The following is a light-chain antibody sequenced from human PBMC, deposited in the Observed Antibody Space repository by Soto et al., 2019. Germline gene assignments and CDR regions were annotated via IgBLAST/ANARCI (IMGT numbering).Light chain of an antibody. CDR3: QQYDTSPWT. J-gene: IGKJ1*01. CDR1: QSISISY. CDR2: AAS. V-gene: IGKV3-20*01. Sequence: EIVLTQSPGTLSLSPGDSAILSCRASQSISISYLAWFQQKPGQPPRLLIYAASSRATGIPDRFSGSGSGTDFTLTISRLRPEDFAVYYCQQYDTSPWTFGQGTKVEIK.